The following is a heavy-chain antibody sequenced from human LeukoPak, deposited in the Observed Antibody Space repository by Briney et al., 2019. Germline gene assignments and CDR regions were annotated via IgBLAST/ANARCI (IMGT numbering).Heavy chain of an antibody. D-gene: IGHD6-6*01. J-gene: IGHJ4*02. CDR3: ASIRGYSSSPRFDY. CDR1: GGSISSSSYY. CDR2: IYYSGST. Sequence: AETLSLTCTVSGGSISSSSYYWSWIRQPPGKGLEWIGYIYYSGSTNYNPSLKSRVTISVDTSKNQFSLKLSSVTAADTAVYYCASIRGYSSSPRFDYWGQGTLVTVSS. V-gene: IGHV4-61*01.